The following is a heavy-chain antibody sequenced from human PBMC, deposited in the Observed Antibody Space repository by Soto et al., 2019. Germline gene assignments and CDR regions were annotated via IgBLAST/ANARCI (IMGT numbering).Heavy chain of an antibody. CDR3: AHRTYGDYLSG. CDR1: GYSFTAYG. Sequence: ASVKVSCKASGYSFTAYGISWVRQAPGQGLEWMGWISGYNGNAEYAQKFQGRVTMTTDTSTSTAYMELRSLRPDDTATYYCAHRTYGDYLSGWGQGALVTVSS. D-gene: IGHD4-17*01. J-gene: IGHJ4*02. V-gene: IGHV1-18*04. CDR2: ISGYNGNA.